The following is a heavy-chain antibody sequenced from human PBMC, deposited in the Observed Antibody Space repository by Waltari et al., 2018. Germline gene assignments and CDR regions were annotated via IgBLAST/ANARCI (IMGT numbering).Heavy chain of an antibody. V-gene: IGHV2-5*01. CDR1: GFSLSTSGVG. CDR3: AHTGGTILGVVIMRDFDY. CDR2: IYWNDDK. D-gene: IGHD3-3*01. Sequence: QITLKESGPTLVKPTQTLTLTCTFSGFSLSTSGVGVGWIRQPPGKALEWLALIYWNDDKRYSPSLKSRLTITKDTSKNQVVLTMTNMDPVDTATYYCAHTGGTILGVVIMRDFDYWGQGTLVTVSS. J-gene: IGHJ4*02.